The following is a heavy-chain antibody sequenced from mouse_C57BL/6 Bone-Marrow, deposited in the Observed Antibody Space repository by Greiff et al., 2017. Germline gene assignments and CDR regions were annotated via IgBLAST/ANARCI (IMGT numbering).Heavy chain of an antibody. D-gene: IGHD2-3*01. J-gene: IGHJ3*01. V-gene: IGHV1-52*01. CDR3: ARGTWLLLCAY. CDR1: GYTFTSYW. Sequence: QVQLQQPGAELVRPGSSVKLSCKASGYTFTSYWMHWVKQRPIQGLEWIGNIDPSDSETHYNQKFKVKATLTVDKSSSTAYMQLSSLTSEDSAVYYCARGTWLLLCAYWGQGTLVTVSA. CDR2: IDPSDSET.